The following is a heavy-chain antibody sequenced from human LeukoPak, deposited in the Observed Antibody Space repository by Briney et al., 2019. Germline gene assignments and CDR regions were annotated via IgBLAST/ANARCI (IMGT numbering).Heavy chain of an antibody. V-gene: IGHV3-23*01. Sequence: GGSLRLSCVASGFTFSIYAMTWVRQTPEKGLEWVSSISGRGVNTYYADSVKSRFTLSRDNSKNTLSLHMNSLRPEDTAVYYCAKDRVVVAATTNFDYWGQGTLVTVSS. CDR1: GFTFSIYA. D-gene: IGHD2-15*01. CDR3: AKDRVVVAATTNFDY. J-gene: IGHJ4*02. CDR2: ISGRGVNT.